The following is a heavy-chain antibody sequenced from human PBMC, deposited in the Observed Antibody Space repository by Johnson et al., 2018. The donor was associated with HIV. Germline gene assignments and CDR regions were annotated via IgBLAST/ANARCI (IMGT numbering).Heavy chain of an antibody. CDR2: IYTGGTT. CDR1: GLTVSSNY. D-gene: IGHD3-16*01. V-gene: IGHV3-66*02. CDR3: ARDGGSKGKGAFDM. Sequence: VQLVESGGGLVQPGASLTLSCAASGLTVSSNYMSWVRQAPGKGLEWVSIIYTGGTTYYADSAKGRFTISRDNSKNTVYLQMNSLRAEDTAVYYCARDGGSKGKGAFDMWGQGTLVTVSS. J-gene: IGHJ3*02.